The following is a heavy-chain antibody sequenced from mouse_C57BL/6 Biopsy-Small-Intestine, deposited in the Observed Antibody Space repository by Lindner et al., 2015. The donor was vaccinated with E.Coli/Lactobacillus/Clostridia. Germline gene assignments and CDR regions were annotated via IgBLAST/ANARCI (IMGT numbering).Heavy chain of an antibody. J-gene: IGHJ3*01. CDR1: GYAFSSSW. CDR2: IYPGDGDT. Sequence: VQLQESGPELVKPGASVKISCKASGYAFSSSWMNWVKQRPGKGLEWIGRIYPGDGDTNYNGKFKGKATLTADKSSSTAYMQLSSLTSEDSAVYFCARNAYYSNYAWFAYWGQGTLVTVSA. V-gene: IGHV1-82*01. CDR3: ARNAYYSNYAWFAY. D-gene: IGHD2-5*01.